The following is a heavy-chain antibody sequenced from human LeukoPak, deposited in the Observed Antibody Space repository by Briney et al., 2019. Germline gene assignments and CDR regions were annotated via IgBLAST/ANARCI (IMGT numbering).Heavy chain of an antibody. V-gene: IGHV3-53*01. J-gene: IGHJ4*02. D-gene: IGHD2-8*02. CDR1: GFTVTTNY. Sequence: GGSLRLSCAASGFTVTTNYMTWVRQAPGKGLEWVSGIHGDGRTYYADSVKGRFTISRDSSKNTLSLQMNSLRAEDTAVYYCATTGGYWTGIFDRWGQGTLVTVSS. CDR3: ATTGGYWTGIFDR. CDR2: IHGDGRT.